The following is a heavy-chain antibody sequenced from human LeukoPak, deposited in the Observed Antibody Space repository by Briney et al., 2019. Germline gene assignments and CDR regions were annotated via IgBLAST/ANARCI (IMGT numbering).Heavy chain of an antibody. CDR3: ARDFYDSSGYYYDY. J-gene: IGHJ4*02. CDR2: VSGSGDKT. D-gene: IGHD3-22*01. Sequence: GGSLRLSCAASGFTFSGYTMSWVRQAPGKGLEWVSAVSGSGDKTYYAESVKGRFTISRDNSKGTLYLQMNSLGAEDTALYYCARDFYDSSGYYYDYWGQGTLVTVSS. V-gene: IGHV3-23*01. CDR1: GFTFSGYT.